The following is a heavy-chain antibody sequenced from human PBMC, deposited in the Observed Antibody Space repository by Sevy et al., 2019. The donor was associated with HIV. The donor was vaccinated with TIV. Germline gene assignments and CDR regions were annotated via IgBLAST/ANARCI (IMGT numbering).Heavy chain of an antibody. CDR3: ARQNRGYSYGYDY. D-gene: IGHD5-18*01. Sequence: GESLKISCKGSGYSFTSDWIGWVRQMPGKGLEWMGIIYPGDSDTRYRPSFQGQVTISADKSINTAYLQWSSLKASDTAMYYCARQNRGYSYGYDYWGQGTLVTVSS. J-gene: IGHJ4*02. V-gene: IGHV5-51*01. CDR1: GYSFTSDW. CDR2: IYPGDSDT.